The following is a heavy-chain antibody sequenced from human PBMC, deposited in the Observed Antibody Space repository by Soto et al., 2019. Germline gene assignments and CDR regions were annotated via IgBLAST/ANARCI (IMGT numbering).Heavy chain of an antibody. CDR1: GGTFSSYA. CDR2: IIPIFGTA. D-gene: IGHD2-15*01. V-gene: IGHV1-69*01. CDR3: ARGGGGYCSGGSCYGLFKS. J-gene: IGHJ1*01. Sequence: QVQLVQSGAEVKKPGSSVKVSCKASGGTFSSYAISWVRQAPGQGLEWMGGIIPIFGTANYAQKFQGRVTITAEESTSTAYMELSSLRSEDTAVYYCARGGGGYCSGGSCYGLFKSWGQGSLFTVSS.